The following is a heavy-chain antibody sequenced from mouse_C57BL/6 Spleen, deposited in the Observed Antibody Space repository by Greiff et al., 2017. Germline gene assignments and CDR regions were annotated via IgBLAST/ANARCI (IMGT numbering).Heavy chain of an antibody. CDR2: ISYDGSN. Sequence: VQLKQSGPGLVKPSQSLSLTCSVTGYSITSGYSWNWIRQFPGNKLEWMGYISYDGSNNYNPSLKNRISITRDTSKNQFFLKLNSLTTEDTATYYCARGGDEGFAYWGQGTLVTVSA. CDR3: ARGGDEGFAY. J-gene: IGHJ3*01. V-gene: IGHV3-6*01. CDR1: GYSITSGYS. D-gene: IGHD3-3*01.